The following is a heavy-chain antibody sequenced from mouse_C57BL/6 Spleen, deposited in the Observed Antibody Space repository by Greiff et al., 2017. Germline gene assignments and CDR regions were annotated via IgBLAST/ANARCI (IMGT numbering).Heavy chain of an antibody. J-gene: IGHJ1*03. CDR2: IYPGNGDT. CDR3: AREGTVAYWYFDV. Sequence: VQLQQSGPELVKPGASVKISCKASGYAFTSSWMNWVKQRPGKGLEWIGRIYPGNGDTNYNGKFKGKATLTADKSSSTAYMQLSSLTSEDSAVYVGAREGTVAYWYFDVWGTGTTVTVSS. CDR1: GYAFTSSW. V-gene: IGHV1-82*01. D-gene: IGHD1-1*01.